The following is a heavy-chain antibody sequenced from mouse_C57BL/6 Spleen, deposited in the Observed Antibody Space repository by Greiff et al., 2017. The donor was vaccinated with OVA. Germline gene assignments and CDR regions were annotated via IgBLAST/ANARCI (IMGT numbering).Heavy chain of an antibody. CDR1: GFSLTSYG. CDR3: ARTGTRAMDC. CDR2: IWSGGST. D-gene: IGHD3-3*01. Sequence: QVQLKESGPGLVQPSQSLSITCTVSGFSLTSYGVHWVRQSPGKGLEWLGVIWSGGSTDYNAAFISRLSISKDNSKSQVFIKMNSLQADDTAIYYCARTGTRAMDCWGQGTSVTVSS. J-gene: IGHJ4*01. V-gene: IGHV2-2*01.